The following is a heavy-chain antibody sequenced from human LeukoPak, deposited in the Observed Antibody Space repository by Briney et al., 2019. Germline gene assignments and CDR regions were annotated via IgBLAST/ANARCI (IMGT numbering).Heavy chain of an antibody. CDR1: GFTFSSYA. CDR3: AKVRGNVGSSYFPDY. D-gene: IGHD3-22*01. V-gene: IGHV3-30-3*01. CDR2: ISYDGSNK. J-gene: IGHJ4*02. Sequence: GGSLRLSCAASGFTFSSYAMHWVRQAPGKGLEWVAVISYDGSNKYYADSVKGRFPISRDNSKNTLYLQMNSLRAEDTAVYYCAKVRGNVGSSYFPDYWGQGTLVTVTS.